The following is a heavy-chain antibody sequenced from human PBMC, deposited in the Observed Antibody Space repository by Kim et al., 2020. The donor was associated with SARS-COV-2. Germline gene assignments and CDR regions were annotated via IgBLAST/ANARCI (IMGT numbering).Heavy chain of an antibody. CDR2: INAGNGNT. Sequence: ASVKVSCKASGYTFTSYAMHWVRQAPGQRLEWMGWINAGNGNTKYSQKFQGRVTITRDTSASTAYMELSSLRSEDTAVYYCARDSVWLRWALKYWGQGTLVTVSS. CDR3: ARDSVWLRWALKY. V-gene: IGHV1-3*01. J-gene: IGHJ4*02. D-gene: IGHD5-12*01. CDR1: GYTFTSYA.